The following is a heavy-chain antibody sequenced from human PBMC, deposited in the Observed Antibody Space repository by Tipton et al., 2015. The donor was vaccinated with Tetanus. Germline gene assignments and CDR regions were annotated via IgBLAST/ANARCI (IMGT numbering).Heavy chain of an antibody. J-gene: IGHJ4*02. D-gene: IGHD3-22*01. Sequence: LRLSCTVSGASISSSRRFDCGWIRQPPGKGLEWIGTISYSGSTSYSPSLKSRVTMSVDTSRNQFSLNLTSVTAADTAVYYCARDSYYSSRWSFADYWGQGTLVTVSS. CDR2: ISYSGST. CDR3: ARDSYYSSRWSFADY. V-gene: IGHV4-39*02. CDR1: GASISSSRRFD.